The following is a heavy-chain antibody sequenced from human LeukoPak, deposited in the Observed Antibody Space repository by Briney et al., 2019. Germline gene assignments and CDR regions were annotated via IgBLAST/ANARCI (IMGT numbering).Heavy chain of an antibody. V-gene: IGHV3-23*01. D-gene: IGHD1/OR15-1a*01. CDR1: GFTFSSYG. CDR3: ARAGNIRFDY. Sequence: GGTLRLSCAASGFTFSSYGMSWVRQAPGKGLEWVSAISGSGGSTYYADSVKGRFTISRDNSKNTLYLQMNSLRAEDTAVYYCARAGNIRFDYWGQGTLVTVSS. CDR2: ISGSGGST. J-gene: IGHJ4*02.